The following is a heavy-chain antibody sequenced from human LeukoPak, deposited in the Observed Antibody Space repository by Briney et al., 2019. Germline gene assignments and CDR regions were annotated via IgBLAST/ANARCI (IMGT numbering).Heavy chain of an antibody. D-gene: IGHD4-17*01. Sequence: GGSLRLSCAASGFTFSDYHMTWIRQAPGKGLEWVSYISSSSTFTNYADSVKGRFTISRDNAKNSLYLQMNSLRAEDTAMYYCATTSTVTPLWYFDLWGRGTLVTVSS. CDR2: ISSSSTFT. J-gene: IGHJ2*01. V-gene: IGHV3-11*06. CDR3: ATTSTVTPLWYFDL. CDR1: GFTFSDYH.